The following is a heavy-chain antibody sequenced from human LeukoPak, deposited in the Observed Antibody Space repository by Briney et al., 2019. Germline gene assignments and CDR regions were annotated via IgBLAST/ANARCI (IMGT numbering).Heavy chain of an antibody. V-gene: IGHV4-31*11. J-gene: IGHJ4*02. CDR1: GASFSGLY. Sequence: SETLSLTCAVYGASFSGLYWTWIRQHPGKGLEWIGSIHYSGATYYNPSLESRLTISEDTSKSQFSLKLSSVSATDTAVYYCAGGFDSRKMGYWGQGTLVTVSS. CDR2: IHYSGAT. CDR3: AGGFDSRKMGY. D-gene: IGHD3-22*01.